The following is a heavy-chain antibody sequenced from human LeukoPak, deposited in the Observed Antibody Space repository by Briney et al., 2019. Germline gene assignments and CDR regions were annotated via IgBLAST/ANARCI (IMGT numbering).Heavy chain of an antibody. J-gene: IGHJ4*02. CDR2: ISYDGSNK. Sequence: GGSLRLSCAASGFTFSSYAMHWVRQAPGKGLEWVAVISYDGSNKYYADSVKGRFTISRDNSKNTLYLQMNSLRAEDTAVYYCARDRRGYDYLIWDYWGQGTLVTVSS. V-gene: IGHV3-30*14. CDR1: GFTFSSYA. CDR3: ARDRRGYDYLIWDY. D-gene: IGHD5-12*01.